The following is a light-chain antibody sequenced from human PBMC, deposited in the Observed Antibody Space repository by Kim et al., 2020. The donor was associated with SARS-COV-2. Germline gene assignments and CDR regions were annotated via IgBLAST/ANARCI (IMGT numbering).Light chain of an antibody. V-gene: IGLV3-21*04. Sequence: SYELTQPPSVSVAPGKTARIPCGGDKLTTKRVHWYQQRPGQAPVAVIHYDNDRPSGISDRVSVFNSENTAILTISRVEAGDEAAYYCQVWDSPSDEVIFGGGTQLTVL. CDR3: QVWDSPSDEVI. CDR2: YDN. J-gene: IGLJ2*01. CDR1: KLTTKR.